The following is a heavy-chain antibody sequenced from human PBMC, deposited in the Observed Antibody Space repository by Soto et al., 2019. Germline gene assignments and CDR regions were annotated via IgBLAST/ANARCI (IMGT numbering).Heavy chain of an antibody. CDR3: ATTYYYDSSGLLRAFDI. Sequence: ASVKSSCKGSGYTLTELSMHWVRQAPGKGLEWMGGFDPEDGETIYAQKFQGRVTMTEDTSTDTAYMELSSLRSEDTAVYYCATTYYYDSSGLLRAFDIWGQGTMVTVSS. V-gene: IGHV1-24*01. CDR2: FDPEDGET. D-gene: IGHD3-22*01. CDR1: GYTLTELS. J-gene: IGHJ3*02.